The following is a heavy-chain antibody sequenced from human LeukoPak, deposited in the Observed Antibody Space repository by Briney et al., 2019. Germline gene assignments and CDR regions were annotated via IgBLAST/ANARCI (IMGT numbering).Heavy chain of an antibody. CDR2: IYYSGST. Sequence: SETLSLTCTVSGGSISSGDYYWSWIRQPPGKGLEWIGYIYYSGSTYYNPSLKSRVTISVDTSKTQFSLKLSSVTAADTAVYHCARHSWFPTYWYFDLWGRGTLVTVSS. J-gene: IGHJ2*01. D-gene: IGHD3-10*01. CDR3: ARHSWFPTYWYFDL. V-gene: IGHV4-30-4*01. CDR1: GGSISSGDYY.